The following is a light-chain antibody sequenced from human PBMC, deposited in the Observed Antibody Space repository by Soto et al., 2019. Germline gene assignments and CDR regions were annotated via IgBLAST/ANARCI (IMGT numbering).Light chain of an antibody. CDR2: KAS. CDR3: RHYNSYSEA. Sequence: DIQMTQSPSTLSGSVGDRVTITCRASQTISSWLAWYQQKPGKAPKLLIYKASTLKSGVPSRFSGSGSGTEFTLTISSLQPDDFETYYCRHYNSYSEAFGQGTKV. J-gene: IGKJ1*01. CDR1: QTISSW. V-gene: IGKV1-5*03.